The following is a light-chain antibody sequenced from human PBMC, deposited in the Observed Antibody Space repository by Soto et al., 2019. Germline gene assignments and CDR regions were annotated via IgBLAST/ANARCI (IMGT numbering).Light chain of an antibody. CDR2: GNS. CDR3: QSYDRSLSAV. Sequence: QSVLTQPPSVSGAPGQRVTISCTGSSSNIGAGYDVHWYQQLPGTAPKLLINGNSNRPSGVPDRFSGSKSGTSASLAITGLQAEDEADYYCQSYDRSLSAVFGGGTKRTVL. V-gene: IGLV1-40*01. CDR1: SSNIGAGYD. J-gene: IGLJ2*01.